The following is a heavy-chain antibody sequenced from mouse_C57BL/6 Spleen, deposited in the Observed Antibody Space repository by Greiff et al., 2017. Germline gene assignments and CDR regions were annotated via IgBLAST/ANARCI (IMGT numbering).Heavy chain of an antibody. CDR1: GYTFTDYY. CDR3: SNEISYGNSYAGAD. J-gene: IGHJ2*01. Sequence: VQLQQSGPVLVKPGASVKMSCKASGYTFTDYYMNWVKQSHGKSLEWIGVINPYNGGTSYNQKFKGKATLTVDKSSSTAYMELNRLTSEASAVYSCSNEISYGNSYAGADWGQGTTLTVSS. V-gene: IGHV1-19*01. CDR2: INPYNGGT. D-gene: IGHD1-1*01.